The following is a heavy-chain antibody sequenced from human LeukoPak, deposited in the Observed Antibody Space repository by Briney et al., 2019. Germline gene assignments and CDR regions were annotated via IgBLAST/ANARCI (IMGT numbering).Heavy chain of an antibody. J-gene: IGHJ5*02. CDR3: ARERILIAAAGTSWFDP. CDR1: GGSISSGGYY. V-gene: IGHV4-31*03. D-gene: IGHD6-13*01. CDR2: IYYSGST. Sequence: SSQTLSLTCTVSGGSISSGGYYWSWIRQHPGKGLEWIGYIYYSGSTYYNPSLKSRVTISVDTSKNQFSLKLSSVTAADTAVYYCARERILIAAAGTSWFDPWGQGTLVTVSS.